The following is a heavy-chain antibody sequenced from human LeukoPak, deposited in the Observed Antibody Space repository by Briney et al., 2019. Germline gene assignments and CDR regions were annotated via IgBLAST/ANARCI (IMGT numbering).Heavy chain of an antibody. CDR1: GCTFSSYA. J-gene: IGHJ4*02. Sequence: GASLKVCCKASGCTFSSYAISCVRQAPGQGLEWMGRIIPILGIANSAQKFQGRVTITADKSTSTAYMELSSLRSEDTAVYYCASFDDYSKGDDYWGQGTLVTVSS. D-gene: IGHD4-11*01. CDR2: IIPILGIA. CDR3: ASFDDYSKGDDY. V-gene: IGHV1-69*04.